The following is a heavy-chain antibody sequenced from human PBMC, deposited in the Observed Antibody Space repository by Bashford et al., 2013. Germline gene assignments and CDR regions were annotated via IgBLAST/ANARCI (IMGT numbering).Heavy chain of an antibody. CDR1: GFTFSSSA. CDR2: IHSSSLYI. CDR3: ARYNDRNGPGDVFDI. Sequence: GSLRLSCAASGFTFSSSAMSWVRQAPGKGLEWVSSIHSSSLYIYYADSVEGRFTISRDNADNSLYLEMNNLRAEDTAVYYCARYNDRNGPGDVFDIWGQGTMVTVSS. V-gene: IGHV3-21*04. D-gene: IGHD3-16*02. J-gene: IGHJ3*02.